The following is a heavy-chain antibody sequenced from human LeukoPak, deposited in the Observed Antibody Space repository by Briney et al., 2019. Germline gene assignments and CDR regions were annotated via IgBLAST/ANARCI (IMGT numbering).Heavy chain of an antibody. Sequence: LGESLKISCKGSGYSFTSYWIGWVRQMPGKGLEWMGIIYPGDSDTRYSPSFQGQVTISVDKSISTAYLQWSSLKASDTAMYYCARRGFKDYYDSSGSGGAFDIWGQGTMVTVSS. CDR1: GYSFTSYW. CDR2: IYPGDSDT. J-gene: IGHJ3*02. V-gene: IGHV5-51*01. CDR3: ARRGFKDYYDSSGSGGAFDI. D-gene: IGHD3-22*01.